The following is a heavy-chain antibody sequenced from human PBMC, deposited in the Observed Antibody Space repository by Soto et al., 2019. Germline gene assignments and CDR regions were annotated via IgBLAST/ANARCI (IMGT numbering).Heavy chain of an antibody. J-gene: IGHJ6*02. V-gene: IGHV1-69*06. D-gene: IGHD2-15*01. CDR3: ARVQSAVVVAATPHLLAFMDV. Sequence: VKFSCKASGGTLSSYAISWVRQAPGQGLEWMGGIIPIFGTANYAQKFQGRVTITADKSTSTAYMELSSLRSEDTAVYYCARVQSAVVVAATPHLLAFMDVWGQGTTVTVSS. CDR1: GGTLSSYA. CDR2: IIPIFGTA.